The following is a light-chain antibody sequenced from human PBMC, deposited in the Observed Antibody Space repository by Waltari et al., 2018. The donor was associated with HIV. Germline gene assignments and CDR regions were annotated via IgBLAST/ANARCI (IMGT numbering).Light chain of an antibody. Sequence: QSALTQPASVSGSPGQSITISCTGTSSGGGGYNLVSWYQQHPGKAPKLMIYEVSKRPSGVSNRFSGSKSGNTASLTISGLQAEDEADYYCCAYAGSTTYVIFGGGTKLTVL. J-gene: IGLJ2*01. CDR1: SSGGGGYNL. CDR3: CAYAGSTTYVI. CDR2: EVS. V-gene: IGLV2-23*02.